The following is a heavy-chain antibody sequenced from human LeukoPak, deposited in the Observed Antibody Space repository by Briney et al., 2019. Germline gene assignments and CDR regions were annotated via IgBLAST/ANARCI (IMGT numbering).Heavy chain of an antibody. Sequence: ASVKVSCKASGYTFTSYGISWARQAPGQGLEWMGWISAYNGNTNYAQKLQGRVTMTTDTSTSTAYMELRSLRSDDTAVYYCAREGAYDSSGTQKSFDYWGQGTLVTVSS. CDR2: ISAYNGNT. CDR3: AREGAYDSSGTQKSFDY. CDR1: GYTFTSYG. D-gene: IGHD3-22*01. J-gene: IGHJ4*02. V-gene: IGHV1-18*01.